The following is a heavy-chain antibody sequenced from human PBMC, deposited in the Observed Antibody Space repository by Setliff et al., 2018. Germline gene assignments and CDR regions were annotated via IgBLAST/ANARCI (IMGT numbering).Heavy chain of an antibody. V-gene: IGHV3-15*07. CDR3: ATLSKDLNY. J-gene: IGHJ4*02. D-gene: IGHD3-3*01. Sequence: PGGSLRLSCVASGLIFTNAWMNWVRQAPGKGLEWVGRIKSKTAGGTTDYAAPVKGRFTISRDDSKNTVYLQMNSLTAEDTAMYYCATLSKDLNYWGQGTLVTVSS. CDR1: GLIFTNAW. CDR2: IKSKTAGGTT.